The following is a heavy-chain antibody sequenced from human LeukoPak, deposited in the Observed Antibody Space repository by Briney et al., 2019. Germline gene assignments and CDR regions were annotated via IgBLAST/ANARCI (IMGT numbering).Heavy chain of an antibody. CDR1: GGSFSGYY. J-gene: IGHJ4*02. CDR3: ARGLAGGYGDY. V-gene: IGHV4-34*01. D-gene: IGHD3-10*01. Sequence: SETLSLTCAVYGGSFSGYYWSWIRQPPGRGLEWIGEINHSGSTNYNPSLKSRVTISVDTSKNQFSLKLSSVTAADTAVYYCARGLAGGYGDYWGQGTLVTVSS. CDR2: INHSGST.